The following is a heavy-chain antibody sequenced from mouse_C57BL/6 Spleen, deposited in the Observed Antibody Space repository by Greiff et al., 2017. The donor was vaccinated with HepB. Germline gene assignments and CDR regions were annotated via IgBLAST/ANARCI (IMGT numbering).Heavy chain of an antibody. CDR3: ARHAGDYFDY. J-gene: IGHJ2*01. CDR2: ISGGGGNT. CDR1: GFTFSSYT. V-gene: IGHV5-9*01. Sequence: DVMLVESGGGLVKPGGSLKLSCAASGFTFSSYTMSWVRQTPEKRLEWVATISGGGGNTYYPDSVKGRFTISRDNAKNTLYLQMSSLRSEDTALYYCARHAGDYFDYWGQGTTLTVSS.